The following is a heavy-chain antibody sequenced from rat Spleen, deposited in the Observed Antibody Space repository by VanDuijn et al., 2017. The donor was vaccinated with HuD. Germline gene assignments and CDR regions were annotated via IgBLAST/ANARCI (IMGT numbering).Heavy chain of an antibody. CDR2: ITNTGGSI. CDR1: GFTFNNYW. J-gene: IGHJ1*01. V-gene: IGHV5-31*01. CDR3: TRPPRYNHAHYWYFDF. D-gene: IGHD1-5*01. Sequence: EVQLVESGGGLVQPGGSLKLSCVASGFTFNNYWMTWIRQAPGRGLEWFASITNTGGSIYYPDSVKGRFTISRDNAQNTLYLQMNSLRAEDTATYYGTRPPRYNHAHYWYFDFWGPGTMVTVSS.